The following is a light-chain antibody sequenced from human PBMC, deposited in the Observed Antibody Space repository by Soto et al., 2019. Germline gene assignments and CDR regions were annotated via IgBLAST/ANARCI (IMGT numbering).Light chain of an antibody. Sequence: DIQMTQSPSSLSASIGDRVTITCRASQSIYNFLNWYQQKPGKAPNLLIYATSSLQSGVPSRFSGSGSGTDFTLTISSLQPGDFATYFCQQSHSSPWDFGQGTKVEIK. V-gene: IGKV1-39*01. CDR2: ATS. CDR1: QSIYNF. J-gene: IGKJ1*01. CDR3: QQSHSSPWD.